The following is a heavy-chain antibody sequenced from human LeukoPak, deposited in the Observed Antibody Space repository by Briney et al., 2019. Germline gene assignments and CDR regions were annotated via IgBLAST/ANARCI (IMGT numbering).Heavy chain of an antibody. V-gene: IGHV4-34*01. CDR2: INHSGGT. Sequence: NPSETLSLTCAVYGGSFSGYYWSWIRQPPGKGLEWIGEINHSGGTNYNPSLKSRVTISVDTSKNQFSLKLSSVTAADTAVYYCARGRYSSGCVYRGQGTLVTVSS. D-gene: IGHD6-19*01. CDR1: GGSFSGYY. CDR3: ARGRYSSGCVY. J-gene: IGHJ4*02.